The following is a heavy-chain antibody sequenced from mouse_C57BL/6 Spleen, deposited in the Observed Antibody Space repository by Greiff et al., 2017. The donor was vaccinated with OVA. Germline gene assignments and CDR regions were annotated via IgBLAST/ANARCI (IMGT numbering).Heavy chain of an antibody. V-gene: IGHV1-18*01. CDR2: INPNNGGT. Sequence: EVQLQQSGPELVKPGASVKIPCKASGYTFTDYNMDWVKQSHGKSLEWIGDINPNNGGTIYNQKFKGKATLTVDKSSSTAYMELRSLTSEDTAVYYCARGGVITTVVATSDAMDYWGQGTSVTVSS. J-gene: IGHJ4*01. CDR1: GYTFTDYN. D-gene: IGHD1-1*01. CDR3: ARGGVITTVVATSDAMDY.